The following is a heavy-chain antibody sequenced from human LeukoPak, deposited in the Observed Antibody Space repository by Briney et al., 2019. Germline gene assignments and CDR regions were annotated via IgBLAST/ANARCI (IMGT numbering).Heavy chain of an antibody. CDR3: ARGYYDLLTGHVVTYYFDY. CDR2: IIPIFGTA. D-gene: IGHD3-9*01. Sequence: SVKVSCKASGGTFSSYATSWVRQAPGQGLEWMGGIIPIFGTANYAQKFQGRVTTTADESTSTAYMELSSLRSEDTAVYYCARGYYDLLTGHVVTYYFDYWGQGTLVTVSS. J-gene: IGHJ4*02. CDR1: GGTFSSYA. V-gene: IGHV1-69*13.